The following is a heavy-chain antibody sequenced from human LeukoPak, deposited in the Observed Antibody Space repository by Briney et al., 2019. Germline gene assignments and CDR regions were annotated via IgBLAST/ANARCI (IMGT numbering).Heavy chain of an antibody. Sequence: VASVKVSCKASGYTITNNYMHWVRQAPGQGLEWMGVINPSGTGTSYAQKFQGRITMSRDTSTSTVYMELSSLRSEDTAIYYCARIRDGYNDAYDMWGQGTVVTVPS. CDR2: INPSGTGT. CDR3: ARIRDGYNDAYDM. V-gene: IGHV1-46*01. CDR1: GYTITNNY. D-gene: IGHD5-24*01. J-gene: IGHJ3*02.